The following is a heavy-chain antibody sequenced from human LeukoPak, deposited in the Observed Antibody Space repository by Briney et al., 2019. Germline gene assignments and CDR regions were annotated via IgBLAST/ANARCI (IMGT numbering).Heavy chain of an antibody. CDR3: ARDPPRIAAAGTKAFDI. J-gene: IGHJ3*02. CDR2: ISTDGSST. D-gene: IGHD6-13*01. V-gene: IGHV3-74*01. Sequence: GGSLRLSCAASGFTFSSYWMHWVRRAPGKGLVWVSRISTDGSSTSYADSVKGRFTISRDNAKNTLYLQMNSLRAEDTAVYYCARDPPRIAAAGTKAFDIWGQGTMVTVSS. CDR1: GFTFSSYW.